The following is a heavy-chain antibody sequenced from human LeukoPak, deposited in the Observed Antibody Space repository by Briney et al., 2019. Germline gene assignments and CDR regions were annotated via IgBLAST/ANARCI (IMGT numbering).Heavy chain of an antibody. CDR1: GGTFSSYA. Sequence: SVKVSCKASGGTFSSYAISWVRQAPGQGLEWMGGIIPIFGTANYAQKFQGRVTITADESTSTAYMELSSLRSEDTAVYCCASYYDSSGYSSRSYYFDYWGREPWSPSPQ. D-gene: IGHD3-22*01. V-gene: IGHV1-69*13. CDR3: ASYYDSSGYSSRSYYFDY. J-gene: IGHJ4*02. CDR2: IIPIFGTA.